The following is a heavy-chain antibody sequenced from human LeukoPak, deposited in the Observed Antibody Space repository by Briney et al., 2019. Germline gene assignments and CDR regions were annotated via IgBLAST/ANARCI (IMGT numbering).Heavy chain of an antibody. J-gene: IGHJ5*02. Sequence: SETLSLTCAVYGGSFSGYYWSWIRQPPGKGLEWIGEINHSGSTNYNPSLKSRVTISIDTSKNQFSLKLSSVTAADTAVYYCARLEMAAAGNRWFDPWGQGTLATVSS. CDR3: ARLEMAAAGNRWFDP. CDR2: INHSGST. CDR1: GGSFSGYY. D-gene: IGHD6-13*01. V-gene: IGHV4-34*01.